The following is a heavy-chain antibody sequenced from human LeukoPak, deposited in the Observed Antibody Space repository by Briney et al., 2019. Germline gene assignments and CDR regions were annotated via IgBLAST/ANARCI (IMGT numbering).Heavy chain of an antibody. J-gene: IGHJ6*02. V-gene: IGHV3-53*01. CDR3: AGGYYSSYYYGMDV. Sequence: PGGSLRLSCAGSGFTFSSYTMSWVRQAPGKGLEWVSVIFSGGNIYYADSVKGRFTISRDNSKNMLYLQMNSLRAEDTAVYFCAGGYYSSYYYGMDVWGQGTTVTVSS. CDR2: IFSGGNI. CDR1: GFTFSSYT. D-gene: IGHD3-22*01.